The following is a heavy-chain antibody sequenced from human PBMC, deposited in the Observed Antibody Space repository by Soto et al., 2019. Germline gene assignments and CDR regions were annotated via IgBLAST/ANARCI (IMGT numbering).Heavy chain of an antibody. CDR3: AHRHDYGSGNLGMDV. CDR1: GFSLTDTGVG. J-gene: IGHJ6*01. D-gene: IGHD3-10*01. V-gene: IGHV2-5*02. Sequence: QITLKESGPTLVKPTQTLTLTCTFSGFSLTDTGVGVGWIRQPPGKALEWLALIYGVDDRRYSPSQTGRLTSAGGSAKNRVVLTVTDMDREDTATYYWAHRHDYGSGNLGMDVWGQGTKVTVSS. CDR2: IYGVDDR.